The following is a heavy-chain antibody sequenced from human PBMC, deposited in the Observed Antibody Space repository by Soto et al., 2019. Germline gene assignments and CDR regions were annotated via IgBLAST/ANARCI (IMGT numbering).Heavy chain of an antibody. CDR2: IYYSGST. CDR3: ATFYSNYVFDY. V-gene: IGHV4-59*01. CDR1: GGSISTYY. J-gene: IGHJ4*02. D-gene: IGHD4-4*01. Sequence: SETLSLTCTVSGGSISTYYWSWIRQPPGKGLEWIGYIYYSGSTNYNPSLKSRVTISVDTSKNQFSLNLSSVTAADAAMYYCATFYSNYVFDYWGQGTLVTVSS.